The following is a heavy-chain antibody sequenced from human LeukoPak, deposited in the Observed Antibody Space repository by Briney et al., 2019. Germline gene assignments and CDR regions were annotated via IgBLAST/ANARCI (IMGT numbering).Heavy chain of an antibody. CDR3: ARDRGGSYLQGYFLH. CDR1: GYTFTSYG. D-gene: IGHD1-26*01. V-gene: IGHV1-18*01. CDR2: ISAYNGST. J-gene: IGHJ1*01. Sequence: ASVKVSCKASGYTFTSYGISWVRQAPGQGLEWMGWISAYNGSTNYAQKFQGRVTMTRDMSTSTVYMELSSLRVEDTAVYYCARDRGGSYLQGYFLHWGQGSLVIVSS.